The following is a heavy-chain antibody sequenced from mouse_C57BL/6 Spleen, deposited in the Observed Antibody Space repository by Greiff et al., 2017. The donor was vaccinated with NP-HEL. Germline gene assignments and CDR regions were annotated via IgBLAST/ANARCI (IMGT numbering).Heavy chain of an antibody. CDR2: IYPGSGST. D-gene: IGHD1-1*01. V-gene: IGHV1-55*01. J-gene: IGHJ2*01. CDR1: GYTFTSYW. Sequence: QVQLQQSGAELVKPGASVKMSCKASGYTFTSYWITWVKQRPGQGLEWIGDIYPGSGSTNYNEKFKSKATLTVDTSSSTAYMQLSSLTSEDSAVYYCARDYYGREVFDDWGQGTTLTVSS. CDR3: ARDYYGREVFDD.